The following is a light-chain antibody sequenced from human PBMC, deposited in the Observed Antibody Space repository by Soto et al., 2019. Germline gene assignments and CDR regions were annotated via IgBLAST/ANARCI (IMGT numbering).Light chain of an antibody. CDR2: SSN. V-gene: IGLV1-44*01. J-gene: IGLJ2*01. CDR3: AAWDGSLNGVV. Sequence: QSVLTQPPSASGTPGQRVTIPCSGSSSNIGSHTVNWYQQLPGTAPKLLVYSSNQRPSGVPDRFSGSKSGTSASLAIGGLQSEDEADYYCAAWDGSLNGVVFGGGTKLTVL. CDR1: SSNIGSHT.